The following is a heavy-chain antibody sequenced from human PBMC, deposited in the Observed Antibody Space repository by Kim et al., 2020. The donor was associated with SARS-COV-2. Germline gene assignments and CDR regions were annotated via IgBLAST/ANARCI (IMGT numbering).Heavy chain of an antibody. Sequence: DGTKKTYVESGKGRFTISRDNAKNTLYLQMNGLGAEDTAVYYCARGDYYSYWGQGTLVTVSS. CDR3: ARGDYYSY. CDR2: DGTKK. V-gene: IGHV3-74*03. D-gene: IGHD3-22*01. J-gene: IGHJ4*02.